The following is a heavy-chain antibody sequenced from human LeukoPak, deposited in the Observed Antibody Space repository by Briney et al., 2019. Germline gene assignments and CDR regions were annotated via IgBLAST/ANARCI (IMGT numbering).Heavy chain of an antibody. CDR2: INPNSGGT. CDR1: GYTFTGYY. Sequence: ASVKVSCKASGYTFTGYYMHWVRQVPGQGLEWMGWINPNSGGTNYAQKFQGRVTMTRDTSISTAYMELSRLRSDDTAVYYCARVSASMVRGVIITGPFDPWGQGTLVTVSS. J-gene: IGHJ5*02. CDR3: ARVSASMVRGVIITGPFDP. V-gene: IGHV1-2*02. D-gene: IGHD3-10*01.